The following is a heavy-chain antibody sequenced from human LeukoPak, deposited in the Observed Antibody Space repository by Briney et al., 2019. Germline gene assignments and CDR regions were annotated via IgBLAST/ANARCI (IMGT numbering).Heavy chain of an antibody. Sequence: PSETLSLTCTVSGGSISSYYWSWIRQPAGKGLEWIGRIYTSGSTNYNPSLKSRVTMSVDTSKNQFSLKLSSVTAADTAVYYCAREPTTVTSKNDAFDIWGQGTMVTVSS. CDR1: GGSISSYY. CDR3: AREPTTVTSKNDAFDI. V-gene: IGHV4-4*07. J-gene: IGHJ3*02. CDR2: IYTSGST. D-gene: IGHD4-11*01.